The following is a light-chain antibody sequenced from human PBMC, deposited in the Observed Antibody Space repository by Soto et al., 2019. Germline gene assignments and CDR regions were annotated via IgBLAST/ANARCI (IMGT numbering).Light chain of an antibody. CDR1: SSDVGTYIY. CDR3: SSYTSSSTLV. CDR2: EVS. Sequence: QPVLTQPASVSGSPGQSITISCTGTSSDVGTYIYVSWYQQHPGKAPKLMIYEVSNRPSGVSNRFSGSKSGNTASLTISGLQAEDEADYYCSSYTSSSTLVFGGGTKLTVL. V-gene: IGLV2-14*01. J-gene: IGLJ2*01.